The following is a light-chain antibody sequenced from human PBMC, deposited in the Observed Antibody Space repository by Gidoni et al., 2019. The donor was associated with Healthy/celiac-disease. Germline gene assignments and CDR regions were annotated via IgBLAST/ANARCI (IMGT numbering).Light chain of an antibody. CDR2: RAS. V-gene: IGKV3-15*01. Sequence: EIVMTQSPATLSVSPGERATLSCRASQSFSSNLAWYQQKTGQAPRLLIYRASTRATGIPARFSGSGSGTEFTLTISSLQSEDFAVYYCQQYNNWPPLTFGGGTKVEIK. J-gene: IGKJ4*01. CDR3: QQYNNWPPLT. CDR1: QSFSSN.